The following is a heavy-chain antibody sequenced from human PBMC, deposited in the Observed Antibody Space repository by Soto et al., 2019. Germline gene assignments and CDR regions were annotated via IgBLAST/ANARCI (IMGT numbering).Heavy chain of an antibody. CDR3: ARDPNYGDYDHNDAFDI. J-gene: IGHJ3*02. D-gene: IGHD4-17*01. Sequence: GASVKVSCKASGYTFTSYGISWVRQAPGQGLEWMGWISAYNGNTNYAQKLQGRVTMTTDTSTSTAYMELRSLRSDDTAVYYCARDPNYGDYDHNDAFDIWGQGTMVTVSS. V-gene: IGHV1-18*01. CDR1: GYTFTSYG. CDR2: ISAYNGNT.